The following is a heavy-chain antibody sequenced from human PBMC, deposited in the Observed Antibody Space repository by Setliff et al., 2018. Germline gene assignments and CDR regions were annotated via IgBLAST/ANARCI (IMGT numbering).Heavy chain of an antibody. CDR1: GFTFSSYN. V-gene: IGHV3-9*01. D-gene: IGHD1-26*01. Sequence: PGGSLRLSCAASGFTFSSYNMNWVRQAPGKGLEWVAGITWNSDNTGYADSVKGRFTISRDNAKNSLSLQMNSLRVEDTALYYCVKDMAGSYFDGRFDYWGPGTLVTVSS. J-gene: IGHJ4*02. CDR3: VKDMAGSYFDGRFDY. CDR2: ITWNSDNT.